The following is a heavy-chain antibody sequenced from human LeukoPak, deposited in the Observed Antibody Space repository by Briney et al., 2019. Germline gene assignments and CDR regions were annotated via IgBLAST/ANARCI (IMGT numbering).Heavy chain of an antibody. CDR2: IKQDGSEK. D-gene: IGHD6-25*01. J-gene: IGHJ4*02. CDR3: ARDYRYSSARERGFDY. CDR1: GFTFSSYW. V-gene: IGHV3-7*01. Sequence: GGSLRLSCAAAGFTFSSYWMSWVRQAPGKGLEWVANIKQDGSEKYYVDSVKGRFTISRENAKNSLYLQMNSLRAEDTAVYYCARDYRYSSARERGFDYWGQGTLVTVSS.